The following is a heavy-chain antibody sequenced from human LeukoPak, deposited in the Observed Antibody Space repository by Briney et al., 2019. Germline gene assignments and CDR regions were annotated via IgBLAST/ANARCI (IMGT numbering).Heavy chain of an antibody. CDR1: GGSISSYY. Sequence: PSETLSLTCTVSGGSISSYYWSWIRQPPGKGLEWVSAISGSGGSTYYADSVKGRFTISRDNSKNTLYLQMNSLRAEDTAVYYCATQRVPYSSGWSNFDYWGQGTLVTVSS. CDR3: ATQRVPYSSGWSNFDY. CDR2: ISGSGGST. D-gene: IGHD6-19*01. J-gene: IGHJ4*02. V-gene: IGHV3-23*01.